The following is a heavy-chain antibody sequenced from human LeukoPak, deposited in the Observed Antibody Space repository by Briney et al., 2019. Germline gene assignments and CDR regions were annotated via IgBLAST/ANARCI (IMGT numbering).Heavy chain of an antibody. CDR3: ARDSSGFD. V-gene: IGHV3-7*01. Sequence: GGSLRLSCAASGFTFSSYWMSWVRQAPGKGLEWVANTNRVGSEKYYVDSVKGRFTISRDNAKNSPYLQMNSLRAEDTAVYYCARDSSGFDWGQGTLVTVSS. D-gene: IGHD3-22*01. CDR2: TNRVGSEK. J-gene: IGHJ4*02. CDR1: GFTFSSYW.